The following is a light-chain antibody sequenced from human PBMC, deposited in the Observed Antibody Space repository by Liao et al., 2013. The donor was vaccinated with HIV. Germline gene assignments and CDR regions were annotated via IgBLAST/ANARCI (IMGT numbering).Light chain of an antibody. CDR3: QVWDSSSDPWV. Sequence: SYELTQPPSVSVSPGQTASITCSGDKLGDKYACWYQQKPGQSPVLVIYQDSKRPSGIPERFSGSNSGNTATLTISRVEAGDEADYYCQVWDSSSDPWVFGGGTKLTVL. CDR2: QDS. J-gene: IGLJ3*02. V-gene: IGLV3-1*01. CDR1: KLGDKY.